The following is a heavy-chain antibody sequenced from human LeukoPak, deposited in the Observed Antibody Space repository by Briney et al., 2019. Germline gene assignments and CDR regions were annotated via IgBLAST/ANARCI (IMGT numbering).Heavy chain of an antibody. V-gene: IGHV4-61*05. J-gene: IGHJ5*02. CDR2: IYYSGST. CDR1: GGSISSSSYY. Sequence: SETLSLTCTVSGGSISSSSYYWGWIRQPPGKGLEWIAYIYYSGSTNYNPSLKSRVTISVDTSKNQLSLKLSSVTAADTAVYYCARHKDRSYGSGVDWFDPWGQGTLVTVSS. D-gene: IGHD3-10*01. CDR3: ARHKDRSYGSGVDWFDP.